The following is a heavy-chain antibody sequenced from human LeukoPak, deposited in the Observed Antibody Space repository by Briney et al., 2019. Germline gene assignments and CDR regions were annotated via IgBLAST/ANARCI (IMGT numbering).Heavy chain of an antibody. Sequence: SETLSLTCAVYGGSFSGYYWSWIRQPPGKGLEWIGEINHSGSTNYNPSLKSRVTISVDTSKNQFSLKLSSVTAADTAVYYCARDGGGYCSSNSCPRNDYWGQGTLVTVSS. CDR3: ARDGGGYCSSNSCPRNDY. CDR2: INHSGST. CDR1: GGSFSGYY. D-gene: IGHD2-2*01. J-gene: IGHJ4*02. V-gene: IGHV4-34*01.